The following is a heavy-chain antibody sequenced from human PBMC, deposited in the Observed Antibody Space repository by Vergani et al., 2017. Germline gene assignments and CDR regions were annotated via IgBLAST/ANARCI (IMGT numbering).Heavy chain of an antibody. CDR3: AGQARVCGGDCVSVGVED. CDR2: IYPDDSVA. V-gene: IGHV5-51*01. Sequence: EVRLVQSGAVVKKSGESLKISCQASGYTFTNDWIGWVRQLPGEGFEWMGVIYPDDSVAKYSPSFQGRVTLSVDLSISTAYLHWKSLEASDSARYYCAGQARVCGGDCVSVGVEDWGQRTMVTVAS. D-gene: IGHD2-21*02. CDR1: GYTFTNDW. J-gene: IGHJ3*01.